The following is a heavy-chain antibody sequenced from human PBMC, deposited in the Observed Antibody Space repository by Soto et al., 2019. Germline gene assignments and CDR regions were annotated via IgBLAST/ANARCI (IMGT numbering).Heavy chain of an antibody. CDR2: INHSGST. CDR1: GGSCRGYY. D-gene: IGHD5-18*01. Sequence: ETLSLTRAVYGGSCRGYYWGWIRQPPGKGLEWIGEINHSGSTNYNPSLKSRVTISVDTSKNQFSLKLSYVTAADTAVYHCARCRSYGPRTHDYWGQGTLVSVSS. V-gene: IGHV4-34*01. J-gene: IGHJ4*02. CDR3: ARCRSYGPRTHDY.